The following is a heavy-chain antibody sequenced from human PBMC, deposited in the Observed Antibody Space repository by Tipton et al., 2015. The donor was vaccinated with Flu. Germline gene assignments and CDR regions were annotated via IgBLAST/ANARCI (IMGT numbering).Heavy chain of an antibody. V-gene: IGHV1-2*02. J-gene: IGHJ5*02. Sequence: QLVQSGAEVKKPGASVKVSCKASGYTFTGYYMHWVRQAPGQGLEWMGWINPNSGGTNYAQKFQGRVTTTRDTSISTAYMELSRLSSLPPAVYSGARGGKPVVRGVCSWFGHWGQGTLVAVSS. CDR2: INPNSGGT. CDR1: GYTFTGYY. D-gene: IGHD3-10*01. CDR3: ARGGKPVVRGVCSWFGH.